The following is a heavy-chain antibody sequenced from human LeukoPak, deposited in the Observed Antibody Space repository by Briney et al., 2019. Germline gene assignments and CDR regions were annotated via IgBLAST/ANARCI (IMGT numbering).Heavy chain of an antibody. CDR1: GYIFTSYW. CDR3: ARHQYYYDTGGYYIDY. Sequence: KEPGESLKISCRGSGYIFTSYWIGWVRQMPGKGLEWMGIIYPGDSDTKYSPSFQGQVTISADKSITTAYLQWSSLKASDTAIYYCARHQYYYDTGGYYIDYWGQGTLVAVSS. J-gene: IGHJ4*02. CDR2: IYPGDSDT. D-gene: IGHD3-22*01. V-gene: IGHV5-51*01.